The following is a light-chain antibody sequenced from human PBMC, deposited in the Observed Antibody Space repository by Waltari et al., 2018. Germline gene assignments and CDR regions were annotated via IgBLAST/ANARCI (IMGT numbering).Light chain of an antibody. CDR2: GAS. V-gene: IGKV3-20*01. Sequence: DIVLTQSPGTLSLSPGERATLSCRASQSVSRSYLAWYQQKPGQAPRLLIYGASSRTTGIPDRFSGSGSGTDFTLTISRLEPEDFAVYYCQQYGSSQFTFGPGTKVDIK. CDR3: QQYGSSQFT. J-gene: IGKJ3*01. CDR1: QSVSRSY.